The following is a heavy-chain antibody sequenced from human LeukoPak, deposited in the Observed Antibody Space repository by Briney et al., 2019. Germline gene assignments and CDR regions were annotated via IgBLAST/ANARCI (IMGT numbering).Heavy chain of an antibody. CDR1: GYTFTSYD. V-gene: IGHV1-8*01. J-gene: IGHJ4*02. D-gene: IGHD1-26*01. CDR3: ARGERATSTFDY. Sequence: GASVKVSCKASGYTFTSYDINWVRQATGQGLEWMGWMNPNSGNTGYAQKFQGRVTMTRNTSISTAYMELSGLRSEDTAAYYCARGERATSTFDYWGQGTLVTVSS. CDR2: MNPNSGNT.